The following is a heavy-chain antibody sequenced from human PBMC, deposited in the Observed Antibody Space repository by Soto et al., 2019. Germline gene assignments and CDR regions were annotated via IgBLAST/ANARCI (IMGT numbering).Heavy chain of an antibody. V-gene: IGHV1-18*01. CDR2: ISAYNGNT. CDR3: ARDQSSGQIDYYYGMDV. CDR1: GYTFTSYG. J-gene: IGHJ6*02. D-gene: IGHD3-22*01. Sequence: ASVKVSCKASGYTFTSYGISWVRQAPGQGLEWMGWISAYNGNTNYAQKLQGRVTMTTDTSTSTAYMELRSLRSDDTAVYYCARDQSSGQIDYYYGMDVWGQGTTVTVSS.